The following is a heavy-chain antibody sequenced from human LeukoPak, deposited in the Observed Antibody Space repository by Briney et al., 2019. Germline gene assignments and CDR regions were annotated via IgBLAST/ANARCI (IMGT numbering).Heavy chain of an antibody. CDR3: ARGVLITMVRGVIMDV. CDR2: IKQDGSEK. J-gene: IGHJ6*02. CDR1: GFTFSSYW. D-gene: IGHD3-10*01. Sequence: GGSLRLSCAASGFTFSSYWMSWVRQAPGKGLEWVANIKQDGSEKYYVDSVKGRFTISRDNAKNSLYLQMNGLRAEDTAVYYCARGVLITMVRGVIMDVWGQGTTVTVSS. V-gene: IGHV3-7*03.